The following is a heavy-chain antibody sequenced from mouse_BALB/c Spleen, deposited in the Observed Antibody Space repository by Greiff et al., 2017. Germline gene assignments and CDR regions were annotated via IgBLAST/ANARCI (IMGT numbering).Heavy chain of an antibody. CDR2: IWAGGST. CDR1: GFSLTSYG. J-gene: IGHJ4*01. V-gene: IGHV2-9*02. CDR3: ARAEHYYGAYYYAMDY. D-gene: IGHD1-2*01. Sequence: VQLQESGPGLVAPSQSLSITCTVSGFSLTSYGVHWVRQPPGKGLEWLGVIWAGGSTNYNSALMSRLSISKDNSKSQVFLKMNSLQTDDTAMYYCARAEHYYGAYYYAMDYWGQGTSVTVSS.